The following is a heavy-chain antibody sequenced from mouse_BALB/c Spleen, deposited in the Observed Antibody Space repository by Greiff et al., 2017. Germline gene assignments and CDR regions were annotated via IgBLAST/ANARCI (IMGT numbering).Heavy chain of an antibody. Sequence: VQLQQSGAELVKPGASVKLSCKASGYTFTSYYMYWVKQRPGQGLEWIGEINPSNGGTNFNEKFKSKATLTVDKSSSTAYMQLSSLTSEDSAVYYCTRDFIYYYGSRAMDYWGQGTSVTVSS. V-gene: IGHV1S81*02. CDR1: GYTFTSYY. J-gene: IGHJ4*01. D-gene: IGHD1-1*01. CDR3: TRDFIYYYGSRAMDY. CDR2: INPSNGGT.